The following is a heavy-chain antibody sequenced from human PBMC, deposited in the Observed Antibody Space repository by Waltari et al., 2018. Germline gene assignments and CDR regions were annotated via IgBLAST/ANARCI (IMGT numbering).Heavy chain of an antibody. Sequence: QVQLVQSGAEVKKPVTSGKVSCKASGGPSRSYAISWVRKAPGQGLEWMGGIIPIFGTANYAQKFQGRVTITADESTSTAYMELSSLRSEDTAVYYCARIYSGNDPLLGYWGQGTLVTVSS. J-gene: IGHJ4*02. D-gene: IGHD1-26*01. CDR1: GGPSRSYA. CDR3: ARIYSGNDPLLGY. CDR2: IIPIFGTA. V-gene: IGHV1-69*01.